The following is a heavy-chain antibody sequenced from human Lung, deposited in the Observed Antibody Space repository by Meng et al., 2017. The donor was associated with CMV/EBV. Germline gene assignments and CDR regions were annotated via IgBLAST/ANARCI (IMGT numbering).Heavy chain of an antibody. CDR1: GFTFDDYA. Sequence: SGFTFDDYAIHWVRQAPGKGLEWVSLISWDGGSTYYADSVKGRFTISRDNSKNSLYMQMNSLRAEDTALYYCAKDLTRAGLYSFDYWGQGTXVNVSS. CDR3: AKDLTRAGLYSFDY. J-gene: IGHJ4*02. CDR2: ISWDGGST. V-gene: IGHV3-43D*03. D-gene: IGHD6-13*01.